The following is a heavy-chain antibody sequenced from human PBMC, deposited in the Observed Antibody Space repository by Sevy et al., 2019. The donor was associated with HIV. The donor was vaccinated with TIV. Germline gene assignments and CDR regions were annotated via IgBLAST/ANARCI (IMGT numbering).Heavy chain of an antibody. V-gene: IGHV1-24*01. CDR3: ATTKDYYEDGGSPIDH. CDR2: FDPEDGNT. Sequence: ASVKVSCKVSEYTLNQLAMHWVRQPPGKGLEWMGSFDPEDGNTFYAQKVQGRLTLTEDTSTDTAFMELNSLKSEDTAIYYCATTKDYYEDGGSPIDHWGQGTLVTVS. J-gene: IGHJ4*02. D-gene: IGHD3-22*01. CDR1: EYTLNQLA.